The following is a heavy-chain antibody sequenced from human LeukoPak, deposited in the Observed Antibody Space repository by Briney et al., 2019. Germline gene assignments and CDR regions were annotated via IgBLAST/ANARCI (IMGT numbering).Heavy chain of an antibody. J-gene: IGHJ4*02. D-gene: IGHD2-21*02. Sequence: ASVKVSCKASGYTLTDYYMHWVRQAPGQGLEWMGWINPNGYSTSYEQKFQARVTITRGTSINTAYMELSGLTSDDTALYYCARALVVVTGDLDYWGQGTLVTVSS. CDR2: INPNGYST. CDR3: ARALVVVTGDLDY. V-gene: IGHV1-2*02. CDR1: GYTLTDYY.